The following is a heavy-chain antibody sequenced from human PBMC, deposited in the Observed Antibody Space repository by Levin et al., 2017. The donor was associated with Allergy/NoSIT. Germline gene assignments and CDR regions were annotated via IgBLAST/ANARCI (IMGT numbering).Heavy chain of an antibody. CDR2: IIPIFGTA. Sequence: SVKVSCKASGGTFSSYAISWVRQAPGQGLEWMGGIIPIFGTANYAQKFQGRVTITADESTSTAYMELSSLRSEDTAVYYCASSSTLWHYFDYWGQGTLVTVSS. V-gene: IGHV1-69*13. D-gene: IGHD6-13*01. CDR3: ASSSTLWHYFDY. J-gene: IGHJ4*02. CDR1: GGTFSSYA.